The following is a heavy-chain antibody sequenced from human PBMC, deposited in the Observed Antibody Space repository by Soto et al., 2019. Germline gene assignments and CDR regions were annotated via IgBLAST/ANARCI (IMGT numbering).Heavy chain of an antibody. CDR1: GFTFSSYS. V-gene: IGHV3-48*01. D-gene: IGHD3-3*01. Sequence: EVQLVESGGGLVQPGGSLRLSCAASGFTFSSYSMNWVRQAPGKGLEWVSYISSSSSTIYYADSVKGRFTISRDNAKNSLYRQINSLRAEDTAVYYCASQRPIFGVVIKDFDYWGQGTMVTVSS. CDR3: ASQRPIFGVVIKDFDY. CDR2: ISSSSSTI. J-gene: IGHJ4*02.